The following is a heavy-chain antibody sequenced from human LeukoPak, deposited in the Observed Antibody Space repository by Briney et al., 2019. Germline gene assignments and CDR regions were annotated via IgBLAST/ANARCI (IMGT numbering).Heavy chain of an antibody. V-gene: IGHV3-9*01. J-gene: IGHJ6*02. Sequence: HPGRCLRLSCAASGLSFDDYATDWVRQAPGKVLEWVSGISWNSGSIGYADSVNGRFTISRDNAKNSLYLQMNSLRAEDTALYYCAKDSSSWYRSMDVWGQGTTVTVSS. CDR1: GLSFDDYA. CDR2: ISWNSGSI. CDR3: AKDSSSWYRSMDV. D-gene: IGHD6-13*01.